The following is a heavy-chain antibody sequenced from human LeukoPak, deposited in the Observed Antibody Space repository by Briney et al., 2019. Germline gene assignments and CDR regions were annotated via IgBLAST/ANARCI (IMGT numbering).Heavy chain of an antibody. CDR2: INPNSGGT. J-gene: IGHJ6*03. D-gene: IGHD1-26*01. V-gene: IGHV1-2*02. CDR1: GYTFTGYY. Sequence: GASVKASCKASGYTFTGYYMHWVRQAPGQGLEWLGWINPNSGGTNYAQKFQGRVTRTRDTSISTAYMELSRLRSDDTAVYYCARSGSYYHYYHYMDVWGKGTTVTVSS. CDR3: ARSGSYYHYYHYMDV.